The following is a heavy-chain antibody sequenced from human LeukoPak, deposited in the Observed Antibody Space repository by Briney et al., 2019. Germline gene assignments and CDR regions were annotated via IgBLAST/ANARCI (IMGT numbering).Heavy chain of an antibody. CDR1: GYTFTSYV. J-gene: IGHJ6*03. D-gene: IGHD3-3*01. Sequence: GASVKVSCQASGYTFTSYVINWVRQATGQGLEWMGWMNPNSGNTGYAQKFQGTVTSTRNTSISTAYSALSSLRSEDTVVYYCARDRDWSGLSYYYYMDVWGKGTTVTVS. V-gene: IGHV1-8*03. CDR2: MNPNSGNT. CDR3: ARDRDWSGLSYYYYMDV.